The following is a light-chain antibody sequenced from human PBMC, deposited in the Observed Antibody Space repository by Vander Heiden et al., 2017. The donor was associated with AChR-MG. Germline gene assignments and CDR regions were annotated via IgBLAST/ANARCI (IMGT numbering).Light chain of an antibody. CDR3: VLYIGSGIWV. V-gene: IGLV8-61*01. CDR2: NTN. Sequence: QTVVTQEPSFSVSPGGTVTLTCGLTSGSVSTAYYPSWYQQTPGQAPRTVIYNTNIRSSGVPDRFSGSILGNKAALTITGAQADDESDYYCVLYIGSGIWVFGGGTKVTVL. J-gene: IGLJ3*02. CDR1: SGSVSTAYY.